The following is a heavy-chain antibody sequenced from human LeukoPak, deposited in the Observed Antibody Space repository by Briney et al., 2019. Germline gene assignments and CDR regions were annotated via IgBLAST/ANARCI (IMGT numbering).Heavy chain of an antibody. CDR2: ISGSGGST. D-gene: IGHD5-18*01. CDR1: GFTFSSYA. CDR3: AREAHGAAMVPGNWFDP. Sequence: GGSLRLSCAASGFTFSSYAMSWVRQAPGKGLEWVSAISGSGGSTFYADSVKGRFTISRDNSKNTLYLQMNSLRAEDTAVYYCAREAHGAAMVPGNWFDPWGQGTLVTVSS. J-gene: IGHJ5*02. V-gene: IGHV3-23*01.